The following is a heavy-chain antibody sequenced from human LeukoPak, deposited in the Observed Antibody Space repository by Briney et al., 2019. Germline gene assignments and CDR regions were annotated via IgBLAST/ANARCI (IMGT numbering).Heavy chain of an antibody. V-gene: IGHV3-30*02. CDR3: ATTPPANYDILTGYYRGDYFDY. CDR2: IRYDGSNK. Sequence: GGSLRLSCAASGFTFSSYGMHWVRQAPGKGLEWVAFIRYDGSNKYYADSVKGRFTISRDNSKNTLYLQMNSLRAEDTAVYYCATTPPANYDILTGYYRGDYFDYWGQGTLVTVSS. D-gene: IGHD3-9*01. CDR1: GFTFSSYG. J-gene: IGHJ4*02.